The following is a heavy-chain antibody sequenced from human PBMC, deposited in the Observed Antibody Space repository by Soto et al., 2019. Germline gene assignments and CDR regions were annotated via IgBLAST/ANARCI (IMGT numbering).Heavy chain of an antibody. D-gene: IGHD5-18*01. V-gene: IGHV3-13*05. CDR1: GFTFSSYD. J-gene: IGHJ4*02. CDR3: ARAVYGYGQYYFDY. Sequence: EVQLVESGGGLVQPGGSLRLSCAASGFTFSSYDMHWVRQATGKGLEWVSAIGTAGDPYYPGSVKGRFTISRENAKNSLYLQMNSLRAGDTAVYYCARAVYGYGQYYFDYWGQGTLVTVS. CDR2: IGTAGDP.